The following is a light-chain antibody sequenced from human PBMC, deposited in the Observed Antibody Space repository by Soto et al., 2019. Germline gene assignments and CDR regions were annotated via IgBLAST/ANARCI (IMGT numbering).Light chain of an antibody. V-gene: IGKV1-39*01. Sequence: IQMTQSPSSLSASVGDRVTIACRASQSISTYLNWYQQKPGKAPKLLIYAASSLQSGVPSRFSGSGSGTDFTLTISSLQPEDFATYYCQQSSNTPITFGQGTRLEIK. CDR1: QSISTY. CDR2: AAS. CDR3: QQSSNTPIT. J-gene: IGKJ5*01.